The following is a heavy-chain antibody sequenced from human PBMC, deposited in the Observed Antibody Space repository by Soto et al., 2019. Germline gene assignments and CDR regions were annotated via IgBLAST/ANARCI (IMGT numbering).Heavy chain of an antibody. CDR1: GFTFSTYT. CDR2: ISSTSSYI. V-gene: IGHV3-21*01. D-gene: IGHD1-1*01. Sequence: PGGSLRLSCAASGFTFSTYTMNWVRQAPGKGLEWVSSISSTSSYIYYADSVKGRFTISRDNAKNSLYLQMNSLRAEDTAVYYCAREGSYWNDVGHDWGQGTLVTVSS. CDR3: AREGSYWNDVGHD. J-gene: IGHJ4*02.